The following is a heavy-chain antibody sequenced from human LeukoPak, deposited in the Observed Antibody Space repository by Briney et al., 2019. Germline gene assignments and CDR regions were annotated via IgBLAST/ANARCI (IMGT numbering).Heavy chain of an antibody. CDR3: ARDRHDYGDYGPSDY. J-gene: IGHJ4*02. Sequence: GGSLRLSCAASGFTFSSYGMHWVRQAPGKGREWVAVIWYDGSNKYYADSVKGRFTISRDNSKNTLYLQMNSLRAEDTAVYYCARDRHDYGDYGPSDYWGQGTLVTVSS. V-gene: IGHV3-33*01. CDR1: GFTFSSYG. D-gene: IGHD4-17*01. CDR2: IWYDGSNK.